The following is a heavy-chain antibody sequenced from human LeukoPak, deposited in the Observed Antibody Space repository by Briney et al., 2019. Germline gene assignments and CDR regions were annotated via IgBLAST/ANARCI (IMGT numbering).Heavy chain of an antibody. CDR1: GYTFTIYY. CDR3: AREQSDITVVAQAYFQY. Sequence: ASVTVSFKASGYTFTIYYMHWVRQAPGQGREWMGIINPSGGSTSYAQRFQGRVTMTRDTSTSTVYMELSSLTSEDTAVYYCAREQSDITVVAQAYFQYWGQGTLVTVSS. CDR2: INPSGGST. V-gene: IGHV1-46*01. D-gene: IGHD6-19*01. J-gene: IGHJ1*01.